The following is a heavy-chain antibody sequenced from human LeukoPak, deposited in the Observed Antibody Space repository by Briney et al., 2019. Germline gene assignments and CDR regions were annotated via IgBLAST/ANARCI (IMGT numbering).Heavy chain of an antibody. V-gene: IGHV3-53*01. CDR1: GFTVSSNY. J-gene: IGHJ3*02. Sequence: PGGSLRLSCAASGFTVSSNYMNWVRQAPGKGLEWVSVIYSGGSTYYADSVKGRFTIFRDNSNNMLYLEMNSLKAEDTAVYYCARGNYYDSSGYTMDAFDIWGQGTMVTVSS. CDR2: IYSGGST. D-gene: IGHD3-22*01. CDR3: ARGNYYDSSGYTMDAFDI.